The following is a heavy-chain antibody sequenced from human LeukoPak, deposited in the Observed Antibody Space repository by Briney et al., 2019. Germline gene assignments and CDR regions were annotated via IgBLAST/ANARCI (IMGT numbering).Heavy chain of an antibody. J-gene: IGHJ4*02. D-gene: IGHD3-10*01. V-gene: IGHV3-48*03. CDR1: GFTFSSYE. Sequence: PGGSLRPSCAASGFTFSSYEMNWVRQAPGKGLEWVSYISSSGSTIYYADSVKGRFTISRDNAKNSLYLQMNSLRAEDTAVYYCARLIGSGSLGFDYWGQGTLVTVSS. CDR3: ARLIGSGSLGFDY. CDR2: ISSSGSTI.